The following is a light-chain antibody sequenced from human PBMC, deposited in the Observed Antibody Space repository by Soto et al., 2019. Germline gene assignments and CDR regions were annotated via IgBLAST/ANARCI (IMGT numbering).Light chain of an antibody. J-gene: IGKJ4*01. V-gene: IGKV1-39*01. CDR1: QSISTY. Sequence: DIQMTPSPSSLSASVGDRVTITCRASQSISTYLHWYQQKPGKAPNLLIYAASTLQSGVPSRFSGSGSGTDFTLTISSLQPEDFATYFCQHGYSTPLTFGGGTKADIK. CDR3: QHGYSTPLT. CDR2: AAS.